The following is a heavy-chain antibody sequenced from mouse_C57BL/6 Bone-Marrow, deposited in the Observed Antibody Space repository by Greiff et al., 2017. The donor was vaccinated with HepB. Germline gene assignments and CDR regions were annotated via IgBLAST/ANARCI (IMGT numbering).Heavy chain of an antibody. V-gene: IGHV1-69*01. Sequence: QVQLQQPGAELVMPGASVKLSCKASGYTFTSYWMHWVKQRPGQGLEWIGETDPSDSYTNYNQKFKGKSTLTVDKSSSTAYMQLSSLTSEDSAVYYCARDPFYAMDYWGQGTSVTVSS. CDR3: ARDPFYAMDY. J-gene: IGHJ4*01. CDR2: TDPSDSYT. CDR1: GYTFTSYW.